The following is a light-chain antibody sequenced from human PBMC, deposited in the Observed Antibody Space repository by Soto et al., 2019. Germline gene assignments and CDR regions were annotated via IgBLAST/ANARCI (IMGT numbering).Light chain of an antibody. CDR3: QQPISFPIT. J-gene: IGKJ5*01. Sequence: DIQMTQSPSSVSAFVGDRVTITCRASQDISGWLAWYQQKPGKAPKLLIYAASNLQSGVPSRFSGGGSGTDFTLTIRSLQPEDFATYYCQQPISFPITFGQGTRLEIK. V-gene: IGKV1D-12*01. CDR2: AAS. CDR1: QDISGW.